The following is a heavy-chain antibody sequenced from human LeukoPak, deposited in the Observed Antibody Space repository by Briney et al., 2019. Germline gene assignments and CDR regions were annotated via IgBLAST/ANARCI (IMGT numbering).Heavy chain of an antibody. CDR1: GFTFGDYA. Sequence: PGGSLRLSCTASGFTFGDYAMSWFSQAPGEGLEWVGFIRSKAHGGTTEYAASVKGRFTISRDDSKSIAYLQMDSLKTEDTAVYYCTRAGRYCSGGSCYSFYWGQGTLVTVSS. CDR3: TRAGRYCSGGSCYSFY. J-gene: IGHJ4*02. D-gene: IGHD2-15*01. V-gene: IGHV3-49*03. CDR2: IRSKAHGGTT.